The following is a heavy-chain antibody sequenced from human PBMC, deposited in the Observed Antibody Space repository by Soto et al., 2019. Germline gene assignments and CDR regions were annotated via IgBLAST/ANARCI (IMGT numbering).Heavy chain of an antibody. CDR3: ASGLYCSGGSCYSGRNYYYYYGMDV. CDR2: IIPIFGTA. J-gene: IGHJ6*01. Sequence: SVKVSCRASGGTVSSYAISWVRQAPGQGLEWMGGIIPIFGTANYAQKFQGRVTITADESTSTAYMELSSLRSEDTAVYYCASGLYCSGGSCYSGRNYYYYYGMDVWGQGTTVTVSS. D-gene: IGHD2-15*01. V-gene: IGHV1-69*13. CDR1: GGTVSSYA.